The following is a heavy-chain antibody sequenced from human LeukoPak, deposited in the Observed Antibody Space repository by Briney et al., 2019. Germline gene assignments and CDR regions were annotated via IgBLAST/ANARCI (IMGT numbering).Heavy chain of an antibody. CDR1: GFTFSSYG. J-gene: IGHJ4*02. D-gene: IGHD3-10*01. Sequence: GGSLRLSCAASGFTFSSYGMHWVRQAPGKGLEWVSGIRGTGTSTYYADSVKGRFTISRDNSKNTVYLQMNSLRAEDTAVYYCAKVTYGSGTYGAFDYWGQGTLVTVSS. CDR2: IRGTGTST. V-gene: IGHV3-23*01. CDR3: AKVTYGSGTYGAFDY.